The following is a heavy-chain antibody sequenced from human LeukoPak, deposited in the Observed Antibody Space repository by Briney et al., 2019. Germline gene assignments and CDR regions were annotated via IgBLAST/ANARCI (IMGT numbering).Heavy chain of an antibody. CDR2: IGFDVSKI. J-gene: IGHJ3*02. D-gene: IGHD2-15*01. Sequence: GGSLRLSCAASGFSFSSYLMHWVRQAPGKGLEWVALIGFDVSKIYYADCVKGRFTISRDNSKTTLYLQMNSLRDEDTAVYLCARERLENCNDGSCPDALDIWGQGTMVTISS. CDR3: ARERLENCNDGSCPDALDI. V-gene: IGHV3-33*01. CDR1: GFSFSSYL.